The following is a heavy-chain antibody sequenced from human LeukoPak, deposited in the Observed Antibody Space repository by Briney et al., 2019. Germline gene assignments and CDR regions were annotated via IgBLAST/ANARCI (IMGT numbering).Heavy chain of an antibody. V-gene: IGHV3-23*01. Sequence: GRSLRLSCAASGFTFSSYAMSWVRQAPGKGLEWVSAISGSGGSTYYADSVKGRFTISRDNSKNTLYLQMNSLRAEDTAVYYCAKDQDTIFGVVSNWFDPWGQGTLVTVSS. CDR2: ISGSGGST. CDR1: GFTFSSYA. CDR3: AKDQDTIFGVVSNWFDP. J-gene: IGHJ5*02. D-gene: IGHD3-3*01.